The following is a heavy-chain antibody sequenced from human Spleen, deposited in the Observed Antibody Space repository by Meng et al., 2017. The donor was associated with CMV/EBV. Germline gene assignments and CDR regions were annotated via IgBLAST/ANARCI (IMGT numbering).Heavy chain of an antibody. CDR1: GGTFSSFA. J-gene: IGHJ4*02. Sequence: SCKACGGTFSSFAISWVRQAPGQGLEWKGGIIPIFHTTNYEQKFQARVTITTDESTSTVYMELSSLTSEDTAVYYCARDTTGSFDYWGQGTLVTVSS. D-gene: IGHD1-1*01. CDR2: IIPIFHTT. CDR3: ARDTTGSFDY. V-gene: IGHV1-69*05.